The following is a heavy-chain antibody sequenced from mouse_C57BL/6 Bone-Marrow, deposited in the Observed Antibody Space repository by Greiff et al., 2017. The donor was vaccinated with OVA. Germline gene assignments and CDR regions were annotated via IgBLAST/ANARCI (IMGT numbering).Heavy chain of an antibody. J-gene: IGHJ1*03. D-gene: IGHD1-1*01. CDR1: GFSFNTYA. V-gene: IGHV10-1*01. CDR3: VRQYYGSSYWYFDV. Sequence: EVNLVESGGGLVQPKGSLKLSCAASGFSFNTYAMNWVRQAPGKGLEWVARIRSKSNNYATYYADSVKDRFTISRDDSESMLYLQMNNLKTEDTAMYYCVRQYYGSSYWYFDVWGTGTTVTVSS. CDR2: IRSKSNNYAT.